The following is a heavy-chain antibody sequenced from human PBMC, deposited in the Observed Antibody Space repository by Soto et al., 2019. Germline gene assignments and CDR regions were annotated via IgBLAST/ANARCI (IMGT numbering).Heavy chain of an antibody. D-gene: IGHD3-10*01. CDR2: ISSSSSYI. Sequence: GGSLRLSCAASGFTFSSYSMNWVRQAPGKGLEWVSSISSSSSYIYYADSVKGRFTISRDNANNSLYLQMNSLRAEDTAVDYCAIIRHGDIDYWGQGTLVTVSS. J-gene: IGHJ4*02. CDR3: AIIRHGDIDY. V-gene: IGHV3-21*01. CDR1: GFTFSSYS.